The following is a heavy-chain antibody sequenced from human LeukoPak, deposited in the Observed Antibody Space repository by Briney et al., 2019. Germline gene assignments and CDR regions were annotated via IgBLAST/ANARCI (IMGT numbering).Heavy chain of an antibody. J-gene: IGHJ4*02. CDR3: ARGPPGGLRFLEWNSPPDY. Sequence: ASVKVSCKASGYTFTGYYMHWVRQAPGQGLEWMGWINPNSGGTNYAQKFQGRVTMTRDTSISTAYMELSRLRSDDTAVYYCARGPPGGLRFLEWNSPPDYWGQGTLVTVSS. V-gene: IGHV1-2*02. CDR2: INPNSGGT. CDR1: GYTFTGYY. D-gene: IGHD3-3*01.